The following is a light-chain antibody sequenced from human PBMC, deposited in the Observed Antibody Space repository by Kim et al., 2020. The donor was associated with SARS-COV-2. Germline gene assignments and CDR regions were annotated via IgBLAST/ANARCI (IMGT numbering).Light chain of an antibody. V-gene: IGKV1-39*01. CDR1: QSVSTS. Sequence: DIQMTQPPSSLSASVGNRVTITCRASQSVSTSLNWYQQQPGKAPKLLIYAVSSLQSGVPSRFSGSGSGTAFTLTISSLQPEDYAIYYCDQRHGFPYAFGHGTKLEI. CDR3: DQRHGFPYA. CDR2: AVS. J-gene: IGKJ2*01.